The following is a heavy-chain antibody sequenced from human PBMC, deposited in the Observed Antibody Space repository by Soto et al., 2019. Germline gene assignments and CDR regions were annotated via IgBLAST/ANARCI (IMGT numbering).Heavy chain of an antibody. CDR3: ARGTTVIEYEFDY. CDR1: GFTFSDYY. V-gene: IGHV3-11*01. J-gene: IGHJ4*02. D-gene: IGHD4-17*01. CDR2: ISSSGYTI. Sequence: QVQLVEPGGGLVKPEGSLRLSCAPSGFTFSDYYMSWIRQDPAKGLEWVSYISSSGYTIYYADSVKGRFTISRDNAKNSLCLQMNSLRVEDTAIYYCARGTTVIEYEFDYSGQRTLVTVSS.